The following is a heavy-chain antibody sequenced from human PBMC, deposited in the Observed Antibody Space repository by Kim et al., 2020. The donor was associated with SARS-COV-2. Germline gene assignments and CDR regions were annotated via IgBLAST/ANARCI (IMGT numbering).Heavy chain of an antibody. CDR2: IYYSGST. Sequence: SETLSLTCTVSGGSISSYYWSWIRQPPGKGLEWIGYIYYSGSTNYNPSLKSRVTISVDTSKNQFSLKLSSVTAADTAVYYCARVYNSGYRYWYFDLWGRGTLVTVSS. CDR3: ARVYNSGYRYWYFDL. D-gene: IGHD5-12*01. V-gene: IGHV4-59*13. CDR1: GGSISSYY. J-gene: IGHJ2*01.